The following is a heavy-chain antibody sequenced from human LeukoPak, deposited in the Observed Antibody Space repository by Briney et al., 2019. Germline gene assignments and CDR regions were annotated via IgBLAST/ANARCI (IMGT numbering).Heavy chain of an antibody. Sequence: ETLSLTCTVSGGSISGYYWTWVRQPPGKGLEWIGYIYSSGSTKYNPSLKSPITISVDTSKNQLSLKLSSVTAADTAVYYCARGQQWFDPWGQGTLVTVSS. CDR3: ARGQQWFDP. CDR2: IYSSGST. CDR1: GGSISGYY. V-gene: IGHV4-59*12. D-gene: IGHD6-13*01. J-gene: IGHJ5*02.